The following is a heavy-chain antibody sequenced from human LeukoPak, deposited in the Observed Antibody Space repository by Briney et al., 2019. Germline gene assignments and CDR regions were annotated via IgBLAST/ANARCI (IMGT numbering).Heavy chain of an antibody. D-gene: IGHD4-17*01. CDR2: IGPNNGNT. Sequence: ASVKVSCKASGYTFTSYGISWVRQAPGQGLEWMGWIGPNNGNTNYAQKLQGRVTMTTDTSTGTAYMELRSLRSDDTAVYYCAGDQSTTTVNHYYGMDVWGQGTTVTVSS. CDR3: AGDQSTTTVNHYYGMDV. V-gene: IGHV1-18*01. CDR1: GYTFTSYG. J-gene: IGHJ6*02.